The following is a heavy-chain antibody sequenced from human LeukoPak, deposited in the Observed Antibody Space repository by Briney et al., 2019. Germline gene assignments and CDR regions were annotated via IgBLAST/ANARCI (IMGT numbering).Heavy chain of an antibody. CDR1: GGTFSSYA. CDR3: ARVLSEGQWLSNRFDP. CDR2: INPSGGST. V-gene: IGHV1-46*01. Sequence: ASVKVSCKASGGTFSSYAISWVRQAPGQGLEWMGIINPSGGSTSYAQKFQGRVTMTRDTSTSTVYMELSSLRSEDTAVYYCARVLSEGQWLSNRFDPWGQGTLVTVSS. J-gene: IGHJ5*02. D-gene: IGHD6-19*01.